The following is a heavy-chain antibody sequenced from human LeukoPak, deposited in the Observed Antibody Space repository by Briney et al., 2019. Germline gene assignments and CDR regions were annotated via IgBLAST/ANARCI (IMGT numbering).Heavy chain of an antibody. CDR1: GGSISSYY. Sequence: SETLSLTCTVSGGSISSYYWSCIRQPPGKGLEWIGYIYYSGSTNYNPSLKSRVTISVDTSKNQFSLKLSSVTAADTAVYYCARAVYDFWSGYPNYYYGMDVWGQGTTVTVSS. J-gene: IGHJ6*02. D-gene: IGHD3-3*01. CDR3: ARAVYDFWSGYPNYYYGMDV. V-gene: IGHV4-59*01. CDR2: IYYSGST.